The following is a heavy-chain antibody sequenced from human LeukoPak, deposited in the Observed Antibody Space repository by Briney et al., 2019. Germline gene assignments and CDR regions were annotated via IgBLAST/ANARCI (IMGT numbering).Heavy chain of an antibody. D-gene: IGHD5-24*01. CDR3: AKERDGHKDGFDY. CDR1: GFTFDDYA. Sequence: GGSLRLSCAASGFTFDDYAMHWVRQVPGKGLEWVSGISWNRDYIGYADSVRGRFTISRDNSKNSLFLQMNTLKTEDTALYYCAKERDGHKDGFDYWGQGTLVTVSS. J-gene: IGHJ4*02. CDR2: ISWNRDYI. V-gene: IGHV3-9*01.